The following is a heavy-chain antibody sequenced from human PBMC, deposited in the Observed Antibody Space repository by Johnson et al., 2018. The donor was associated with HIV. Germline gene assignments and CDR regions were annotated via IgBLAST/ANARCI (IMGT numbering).Heavy chain of an antibody. Sequence: QVQLVESGGGVVQPGRSLRLSCAASGFTFSSYAMHWVRQAPGKGLEWVAVISYDGSNKYYADSVKGRFTISRDNSKNTLYLQMNSLRAEDTAGYYCARDNEDIVLVGAFDIWGQGTMVTVSS. D-gene: IGHD2-8*02. CDR3: ARDNEDIVLVGAFDI. CDR1: GFTFSSYA. V-gene: IGHV3-30-3*01. J-gene: IGHJ3*02. CDR2: ISYDGSNK.